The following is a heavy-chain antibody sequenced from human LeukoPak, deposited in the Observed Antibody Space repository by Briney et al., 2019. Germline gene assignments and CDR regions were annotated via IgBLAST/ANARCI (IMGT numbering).Heavy chain of an antibody. CDR1: GFTFSSYA. CDR2: ISGSGGST. J-gene: IGHJ6*03. CDR3: AKDKYYGSGSYYEGYYYYYMDV. V-gene: IGHV3-23*01. D-gene: IGHD3-10*01. Sequence: GGSLRLSCAASGFTFSSYAMSWVRQAPGKGLEWVSAISGSGGSTYYADSVKGRFTISRDNSKNTLYLQMNSLRAEDTAVYYCAKDKYYGSGSYYEGYYYYYMDVWGKGTTVTVPS.